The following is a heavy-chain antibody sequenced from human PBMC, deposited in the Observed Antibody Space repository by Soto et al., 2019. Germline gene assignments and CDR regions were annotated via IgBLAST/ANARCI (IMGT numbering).Heavy chain of an antibody. CDR1: GFTFSSYW. J-gene: IGHJ6*02. Sequence: GSLRLSCAASGFTFSSYWMSWVRQAPGKGLEWVANIKQDGSEKYYVDSVKGRFTISRDNAKNSLYLQMNSLRAEDTAVYYCARDAGYSSGWYETYYYYGMDVWGQGTTVTVSS. V-gene: IGHV3-7*01. D-gene: IGHD6-19*01. CDR2: IKQDGSEK. CDR3: ARDAGYSSGWYETYYYYGMDV.